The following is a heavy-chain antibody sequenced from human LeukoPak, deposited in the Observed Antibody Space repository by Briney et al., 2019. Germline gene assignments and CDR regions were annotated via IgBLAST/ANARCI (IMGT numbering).Heavy chain of an antibody. CDR2: IKPDGTQN. CDR1: GFTFSTYW. J-gene: IGHJ6*02. CDR3: ARLRPYSSSWYAYYGMDV. V-gene: IGHV3-7*04. D-gene: IGHD6-13*01. Sequence: PGGSLRLSCVASGFTFSTYWMTWVRQAPGKGLGWVANIKPDGTQNYYVDSVKGRFTISRDNAKNSLYLQMNSLRADETAVYYCARLRPYSSSWYAYYGMDVWGQGTTVTVSS.